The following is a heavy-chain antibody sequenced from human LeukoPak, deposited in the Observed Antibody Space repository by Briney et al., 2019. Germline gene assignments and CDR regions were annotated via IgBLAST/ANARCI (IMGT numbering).Heavy chain of an antibody. V-gene: IGHV1-69*05. D-gene: IGHD4-23*01. CDR3: AIQPPPTTVVTRRNYYYYMDV. CDR2: IIPIFGTA. Sequence: SVKVSCKASGGTFSSYAISWVRRAPGQGLEWMGGIIPIFGTANYAQKFQGRVTITTDESTSTAYMELSGLRSEDTAVYYCAIQPPPTTVVTRRNYYYYMDVWGKGTTVTVSS. J-gene: IGHJ6*03. CDR1: GGTFSSYA.